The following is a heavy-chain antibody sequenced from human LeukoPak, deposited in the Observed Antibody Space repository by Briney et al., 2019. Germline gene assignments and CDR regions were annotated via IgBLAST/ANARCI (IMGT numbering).Heavy chain of an antibody. CDR3: ARGGGLDV. CDR2: INHNGNVN. Sequence: PGGSLRLSCAASEFNFSFYWMNWARQAPGKGLEWVASINHNGNVNYYVDSVKGRFTISRDNAKNSLYLQMSNLRAEDTAVYFCARGGGLDVWGQGATVTVSS. CDR1: EFNFSFYW. D-gene: IGHD3-16*01. V-gene: IGHV3-7*03. J-gene: IGHJ6*02.